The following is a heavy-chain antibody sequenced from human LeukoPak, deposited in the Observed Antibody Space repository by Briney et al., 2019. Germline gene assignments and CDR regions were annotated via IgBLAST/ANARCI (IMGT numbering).Heavy chain of an antibody. D-gene: IGHD5-18*01. CDR1: GFIFSDYY. CDR3: AREDATASDY. CDR2: ISSSGSTI. V-gene: IGHV3-11*01. Sequence: GGSLRLSCAAAGFIFSDYYMCWLREARGRGLGWVSYISSSGSTIYYADSAKGRLNISRDNAKNSLYLQKNSPRAEDTAVYYCAREDATASDYWGQGTLVTVSS. J-gene: IGHJ4*02.